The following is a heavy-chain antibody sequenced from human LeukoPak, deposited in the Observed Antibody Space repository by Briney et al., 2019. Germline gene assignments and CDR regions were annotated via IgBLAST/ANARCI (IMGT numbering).Heavy chain of an antibody. V-gene: IGHV5-51*01. CDR1: GYSFTSYW. D-gene: IGHD6-13*01. Sequence: GESLKISCKGSGYSFTSYWIGWVRQMPGKGLEWMGIIYPGDSDTRYSPSFQGQVTISADKSISTAYLQWSSLKASDTAMYYCVRSEGYSSSWYWFDPWGQGTLVTVSS. CDR2: IYPGDSDT. CDR3: VRSEGYSSSWYWFDP. J-gene: IGHJ5*02.